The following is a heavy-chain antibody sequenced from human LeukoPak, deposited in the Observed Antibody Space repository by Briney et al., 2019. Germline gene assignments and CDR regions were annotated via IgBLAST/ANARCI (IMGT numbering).Heavy chain of an antibody. V-gene: IGHV3-30*02. D-gene: IGHD6-13*01. Sequence: GGSLRLSCSASGFTFSSFGMHWVRQAPGKRLEWVAFIRRDGDVIYYADSVKGRFTISRDNSKNTIYLQVNSLRAEDTAVYYCAKDLRSRIAAAGAPDYWGQGTLVTVSS. CDR3: AKDLRSRIAAAGAPDY. CDR2: IRRDGDVI. CDR1: GFTFSSFG. J-gene: IGHJ4*02.